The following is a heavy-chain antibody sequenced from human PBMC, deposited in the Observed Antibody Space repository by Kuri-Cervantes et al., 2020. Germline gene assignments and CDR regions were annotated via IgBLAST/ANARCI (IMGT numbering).Heavy chain of an antibody. Sequence: ASVKVSCKASGYTFTSYDINWVRQATGQGLEWMGWMNPNTGKTGYPQKFQGRVSMTRNTSISTAYMELTSLKSEDTAVYYCARGYCSSTSCSAGFDSWGQGTLVTVSS. J-gene: IGHJ5*01. CDR2: MNPNTGKT. V-gene: IGHV1-8*02. D-gene: IGHD2-2*01. CDR1: GYTFTSYD. CDR3: ARGYCSSTSCSAGFDS.